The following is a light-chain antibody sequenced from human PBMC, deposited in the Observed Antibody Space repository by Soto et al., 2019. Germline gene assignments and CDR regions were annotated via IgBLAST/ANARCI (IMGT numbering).Light chain of an antibody. Sequence: SSELTQPPSVSVAPGKTARIPCGGNNIESKSVHWYQQKPGQAPVLVIYYDSDRPSGIPERYSGSNSGNTATLTISRVEAGDEADYYCQVWDSDTDHPLFGGGTKLTVL. CDR1: NIESKS. CDR2: YDS. CDR3: QVWDSDTDHPL. V-gene: IGLV3-21*04. J-gene: IGLJ2*01.